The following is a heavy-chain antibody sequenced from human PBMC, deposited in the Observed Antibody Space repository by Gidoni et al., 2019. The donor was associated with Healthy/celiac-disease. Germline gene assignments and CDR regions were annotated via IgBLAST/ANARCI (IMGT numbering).Heavy chain of an antibody. CDR3: ARDRGDCSSTSCYRTDNWFDP. D-gene: IGHD2-2*01. CDR2: IIPIFGTA. Sequence: VKKPGSSVQVSCKASGGTFSSYAISWVRQAPGQGLEWMGGIIPIFGTANYAQKFQGRVTITADESTSTAYMELSSLRSEDTAVYYCARDRGDCSSTSCYRTDNWFDPWGQGTLVTVSS. J-gene: IGHJ5*02. V-gene: IGHV1-69*01. CDR1: GGTFSSYA.